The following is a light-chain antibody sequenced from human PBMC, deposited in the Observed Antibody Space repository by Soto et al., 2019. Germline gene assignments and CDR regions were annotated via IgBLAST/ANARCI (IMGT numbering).Light chain of an antibody. CDR1: QSISSW. CDR3: QQYNGDSTST. V-gene: IGKV1-5*03. CDR2: KAS. J-gene: IGKJ1*01. Sequence: DIPMTQSPSTLSASVGDRVTITCRASQSISSWLAWYQQKTGKAPKLLIYKASSVESGVPSRFSGSGSGTEFTLTISSLQPDYFATYYCQQYNGDSTSTFGQGPKVEIK.